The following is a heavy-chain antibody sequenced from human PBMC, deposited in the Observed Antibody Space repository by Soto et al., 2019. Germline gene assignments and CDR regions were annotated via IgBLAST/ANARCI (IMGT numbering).Heavy chain of an antibody. J-gene: IGHJ6*03. CDR3: AKVAKTYYYYYMDV. V-gene: IGHV3-30*18. Sequence: GGSLRLSCAASGFTFSSYGMHWVRQAPGKGLEWVAVISYDGSNKYYADSVKGRFTISRDNSKNTLYLQMNSLRAADTAVYYCAKVAKTYYYYYMDVWGKGTTVTVSS. CDR2: ISYDGSNK. CDR1: GFTFSSYG.